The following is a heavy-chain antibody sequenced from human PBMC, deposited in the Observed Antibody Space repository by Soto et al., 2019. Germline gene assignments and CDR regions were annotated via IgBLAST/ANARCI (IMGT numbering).Heavy chain of an antibody. CDR2: IYYSGST. J-gene: IGHJ5*02. CDR1: GGSISSGDYY. D-gene: IGHD2-15*01. V-gene: IGHV4-30-4*01. CDR3: ARVITDIVVVVAATQPRWFDP. Sequence: QVQLQESGPGLVKPSQTLSLTCTVSGGSISSGDYYWSWIRQPPGKGLEWIGYIYYSGSTYYNPSLKRRVTISVDTSKTQFSLKLSSVTAADTAVYYCARVITDIVVVVAATQPRWFDPWGQGTLVTVSS.